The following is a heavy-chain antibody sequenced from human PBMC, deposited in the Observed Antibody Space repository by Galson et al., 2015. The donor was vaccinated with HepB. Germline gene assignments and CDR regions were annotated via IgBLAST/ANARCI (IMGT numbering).Heavy chain of an antibody. CDR2: INSDGSST. J-gene: IGHJ6*03. CDR3: ARAPLRRRPPSYYYYYMDV. Sequence: SLRLSCAASGFTFSSYWMHWVRQAPGKGLVWVSRINSDGSSTSYADSVKGRFTISRDNAKNTLYLQMNSLRAEDTAVYYCARAPLRRRPPSYYYYYMDVWGKGTTVTVSS. CDR1: GFTFSSYW. D-gene: IGHD4-17*01. V-gene: IGHV3-74*01.